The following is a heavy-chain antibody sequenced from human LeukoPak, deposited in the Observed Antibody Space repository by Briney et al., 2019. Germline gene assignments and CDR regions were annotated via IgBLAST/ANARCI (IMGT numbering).Heavy chain of an antibody. CDR3: AGGGVFITKNFAS. J-gene: IGHJ4*02. CDR2: ISSSSSYI. D-gene: IGHD3-10*01. CDR1: GFTFSSYS. V-gene: IGHV3-21*01. Sequence: GGSLRLSCAASGFTFSSYSMNWVRQAPGKGLEWVSSISSSSSYIYYADSVKGRFTISRDNAKNSLYLQMNSLRAEDTAVYYCAGGGVFITKNFASGGQEPRAPVPS.